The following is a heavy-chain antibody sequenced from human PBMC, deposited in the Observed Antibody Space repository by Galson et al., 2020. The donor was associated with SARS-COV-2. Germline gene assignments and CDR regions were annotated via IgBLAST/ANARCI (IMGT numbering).Heavy chain of an antibody. Sequence: GGSLRLSCAASGFTFSASAIHWVRQTSGRGLEWVGRIRSKANSYATEYGASVKGRFTISRDDSKNTAYLQMNSLKTEDTAVYYCSRMSRRGYSGYELFYYYLDAWGKGTTVIISS. CDR3: SRMSRRGYSGYELFYYYLDA. CDR1: GFTFSASA. J-gene: IGHJ6*03. V-gene: IGHV3-73*01. D-gene: IGHD5-12*01. CDR2: IRSKANSYAT.